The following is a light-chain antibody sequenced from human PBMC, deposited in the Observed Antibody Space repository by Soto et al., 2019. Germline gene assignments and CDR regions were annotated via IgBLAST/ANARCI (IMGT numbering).Light chain of an antibody. CDR2: EDD. CDR1: SSNIGTNN. Sequence: QSVLMQPPSVSGTPGQRVTISCSGRSSNIGTNNVYWYQQFPGTAPKLLIYEDDQRPSGGPDRFSGSKSGTSASLAISWLRSEDEADYYCAAWDESLNGLFGTGTKVTVL. J-gene: IGLJ1*01. CDR3: AAWDESLNGL. V-gene: IGLV1-47*01.